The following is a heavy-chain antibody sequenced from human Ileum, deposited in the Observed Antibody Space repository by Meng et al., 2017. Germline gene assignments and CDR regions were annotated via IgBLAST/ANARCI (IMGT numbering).Heavy chain of an antibody. CDR1: SGSISSNTY. Sequence: QVQRQESGPGLVRPPGTLSLTCAVSSGSISSNTYWSWVRQPPGKGLEWIGQISHSGSAYYNPSLKSRVTMSVDKSKSQFSLMLTSVTAADTAIYYCARHGGYSQDFWGQGTLVTVSS. CDR3: ARHGGYSQDF. CDR2: ISHSGSA. J-gene: IGHJ4*02. D-gene: IGHD4-23*01. V-gene: IGHV4-4*03.